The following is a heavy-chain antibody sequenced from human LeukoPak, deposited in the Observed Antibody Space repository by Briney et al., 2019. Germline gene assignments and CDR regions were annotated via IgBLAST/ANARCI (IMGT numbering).Heavy chain of an antibody. V-gene: IGHV3-11*01. CDR1: GFTFSDYN. CDR2: TRSGGSDI. Sequence: GGSLRLSCAASGFTFSDYNLSWLRQAPGKGLEGVSYTRSGGSDIFYADSVKGRFTISRDNAKNSLYLQMNSLGAEDTAVYYCARRIAEAGSHAFDIWGQGTMVTVSS. D-gene: IGHD6-13*01. J-gene: IGHJ3*02. CDR3: ARRIAEAGSHAFDI.